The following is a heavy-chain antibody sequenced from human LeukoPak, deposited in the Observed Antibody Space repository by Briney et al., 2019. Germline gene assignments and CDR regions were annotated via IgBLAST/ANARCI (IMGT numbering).Heavy chain of an antibody. CDR2: IYPGDSDT. V-gene: IGHV5-51*01. J-gene: IGHJ5*02. CDR1: GYSFTSYW. D-gene: IGHD3-3*01. CDR3: ARLAPIFYDFWSGYTNWFDP. Sequence: GESLKISCKGSGYSFTSYWIGWVRQMPGKGLEWMGIIYPGDSDTRYSPPFQGQVTISADKSISTAYLQWSSLKASDTAMYYCARLAPIFYDFWSGYTNWFDPWGQGTLVTVSS.